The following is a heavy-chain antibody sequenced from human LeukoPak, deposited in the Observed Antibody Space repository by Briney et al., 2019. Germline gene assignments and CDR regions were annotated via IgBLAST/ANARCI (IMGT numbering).Heavy chain of an antibody. CDR1: GFTFSNYN. CDR3: ARDSRFGKLLIPYFDY. CDR2: ITSRSSSI. D-gene: IGHD3-10*01. V-gene: IGHV3-48*02. Sequence: GGSLRLSCAASGFTFSNYNMNWVRQAPGKGLEWVSYITSRSSSIYYADSVEGRFTISRDNAQNSLYLQMNSLRDEHTAVYYCARDSRFGKLLIPYFDYWGQGTLVTVSS. J-gene: IGHJ4*02.